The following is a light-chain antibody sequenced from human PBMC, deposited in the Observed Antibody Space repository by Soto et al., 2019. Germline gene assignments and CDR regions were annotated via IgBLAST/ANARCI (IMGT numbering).Light chain of an antibody. CDR3: QQYNSYPLT. J-gene: IGKJ4*01. CDR1: QSINSW. CDR2: KAS. Sequence: DIQMTQSPSALSASVGDIVTITCRASQSINSWLAWYQQKSGKAPKLLIYKASSLESGVPSRFSGSGSGTEFTLIISSLQPDDFATYYCQQYNSYPLTFGGGTKVDI. V-gene: IGKV1-5*03.